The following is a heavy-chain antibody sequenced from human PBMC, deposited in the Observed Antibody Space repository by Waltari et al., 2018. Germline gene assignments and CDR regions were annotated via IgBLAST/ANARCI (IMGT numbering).Heavy chain of an antibody. D-gene: IGHD3-10*01. CDR1: GFSVSTNF. CDR2: IQPGGSS. CDR3: VRGRTGSPQYFDY. V-gene: IGHV3-53*02. Sequence: EVQLVETGGALIQPGGSLRVSCVASGFSVSTNFMNWVRQAPGKGLEWVSVIQPGGSSFYAYSVKGRFTISRDTSKNTVVLQMNNLRVEDTAVYYCVRGRTGSPQYFDYWGQGTLVPVSS. J-gene: IGHJ4*02.